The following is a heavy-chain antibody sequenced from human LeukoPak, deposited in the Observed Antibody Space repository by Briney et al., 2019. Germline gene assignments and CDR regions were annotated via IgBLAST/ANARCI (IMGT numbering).Heavy chain of an antibody. CDR1: GGSISSGDYY. CDR2: ISHSGST. Sequence: PSETLSLTCTVSGGSISSGDYYWSWIRQPPGKGLEWIGEISHSGSTNYNPSLKSRVTMSVDTSKNQFSLKLSSVTAADTAVYYCARDATNWGYKVPGYFDLWGRGTLVTVSS. V-gene: IGHV4-61*08. D-gene: IGHD7-27*01. CDR3: ARDATNWGYKVPGYFDL. J-gene: IGHJ2*01.